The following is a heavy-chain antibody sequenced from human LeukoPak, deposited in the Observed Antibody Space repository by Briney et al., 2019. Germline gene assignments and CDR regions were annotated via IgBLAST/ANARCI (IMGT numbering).Heavy chain of an antibody. V-gene: IGHV1-24*01. D-gene: IGHD4-23*01. CDR2: FDPEDGET. CDR1: GYTLTELS. J-gene: IGHJ5*02. Sequence: ASVKVSCKVSGYTLTELSMHWVRQAPGKGLEWMGGFDPEDGETIYAQKFQGRVTMTEDTSTDTAYMELSSLRSEDTAVYYCAARLRWAGDFDPRGQGTLVTVSS. CDR3: AARLRWAGDFDP.